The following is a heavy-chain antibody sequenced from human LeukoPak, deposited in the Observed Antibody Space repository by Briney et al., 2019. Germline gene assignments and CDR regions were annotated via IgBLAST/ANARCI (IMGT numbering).Heavy chain of an antibody. J-gene: IGHJ4*02. CDR3: NTGGGTKY. CDR2: IKTNIDGGTA. V-gene: IGHV3-15*01. Sequence: GGSLRLSCAASGFTFRDAVMTWLRQAPGKGLEWVGHIKTNIDGGTAAYAAPVKGRFIISRHDSEKTLYLQMNSLKSDDTAVYYCNTGGGTKYWGQGTLVTVSS. CDR1: GFTFRDAV. D-gene: IGHD1-1*01.